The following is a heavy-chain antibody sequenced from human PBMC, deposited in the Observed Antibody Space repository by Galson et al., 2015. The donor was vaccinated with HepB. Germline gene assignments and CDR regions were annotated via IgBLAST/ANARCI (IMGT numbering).Heavy chain of an antibody. CDR1: GYSFTGYW. J-gene: IGHJ3*01. V-gene: IGHV5-51*01. D-gene: IGHD1-1*01. CDR3: ARHSITTGTTGTTLDALDV. CDR2: IYPGDSDT. Sequence: QSGAEVKKPGESLKISCKGSGYSFTGYWIGWVRQMPGKGLEWMGIIYPGDSDTRYSPSFQGQVTFSADKSISTAYLQWDSLAASDTAMYYCARHSITTGTTGTTLDALDVWGQGTVVTVSS.